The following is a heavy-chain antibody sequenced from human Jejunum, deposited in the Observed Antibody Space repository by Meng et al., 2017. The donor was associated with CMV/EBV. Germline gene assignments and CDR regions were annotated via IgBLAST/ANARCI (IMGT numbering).Heavy chain of an antibody. CDR2: VNEEGSEQ. CDR1: GFTFYTYW. Sequence: SCGVSGFTFYTYWMTWVHQAPGRGLGWVANVNEEGSEQHYVDSVKGRFTISRDNAKNSLYLEMNSLRADDSAVYYCATRGQALANWGQGTVVTVSS. J-gene: IGHJ4*02. V-gene: IGHV3-7*01. CDR3: ATRGQALAN.